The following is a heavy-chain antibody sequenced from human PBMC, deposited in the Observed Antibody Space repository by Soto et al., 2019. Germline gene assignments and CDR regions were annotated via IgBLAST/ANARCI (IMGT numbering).Heavy chain of an antibody. Sequence: SESLSLTCAVSGGSFSGYYWSWIRQPPGKGLEWIGEINHSGSTNYNPSLKSRVTISVDTSKNQFSLKLSSVTAADTAVYYCARAGVVLLWFGAMDVWGQGTTVTVS. CDR3: ARAGVVLLWFGAMDV. J-gene: IGHJ6*02. D-gene: IGHD3-10*01. CDR1: GGSFSGYY. V-gene: IGHV4-34*01. CDR2: INHSGST.